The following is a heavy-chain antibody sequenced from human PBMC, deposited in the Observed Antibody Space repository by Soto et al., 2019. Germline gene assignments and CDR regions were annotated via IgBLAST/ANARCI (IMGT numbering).Heavy chain of an antibody. CDR2: IYSAGSV. CDR1: GVTVSDKY. Sequence: GGSLRLSCAASGVTVSDKYMSWVRQAPGKGLEWVSVIYSAGSVYYVDSVWGRFTISRDNSKNTLYLQMSRLTIEDTAVYYCARGVMAYNWFDLWGQGTLVTVS. CDR3: ARGVMAYNWFDL. D-gene: IGHD3-16*01. V-gene: IGHV3-66*01. J-gene: IGHJ5*02.